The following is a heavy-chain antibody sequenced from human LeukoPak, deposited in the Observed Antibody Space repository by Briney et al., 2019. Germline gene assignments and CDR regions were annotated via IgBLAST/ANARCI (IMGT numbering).Heavy chain of an antibody. CDR2: INWNGGST. CDR1: GFTFDDYG. CDR3: ARAREEYSSSWSPDYFDY. Sequence: GGSLRLSCAASGFTFDDYGMSWVRQAPGKGLEWVSGINWNGGSTGYADSMKGRFTISRDNAKNSLYLQMNSLRAEDTALYYCARAREEYSSSWSPDYFDYWGQGTLVTVSS. D-gene: IGHD6-13*01. J-gene: IGHJ4*02. V-gene: IGHV3-20*04.